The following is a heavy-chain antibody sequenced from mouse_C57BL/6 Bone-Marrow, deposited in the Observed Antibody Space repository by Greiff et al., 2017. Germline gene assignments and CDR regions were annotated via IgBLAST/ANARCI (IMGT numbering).Heavy chain of an antibody. Sequence: QVQLQQPGAELVKPGASVKMSCKASGYTFTSYWITWVQQRPGQGLEWIGDIYPGSGSTNYNEKFKSKATLPVDTSSSTTYMPLSSLTSEDSAVYYCARRRINWDDFDYWGQGTTLTVSS. CDR3: ARRRINWDDFDY. V-gene: IGHV1-55*01. D-gene: IGHD4-1*01. CDR2: IYPGSGST. J-gene: IGHJ2*01. CDR1: GYTFTSYW.